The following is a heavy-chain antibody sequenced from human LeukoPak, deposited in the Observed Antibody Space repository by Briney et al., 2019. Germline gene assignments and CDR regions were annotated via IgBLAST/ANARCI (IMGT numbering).Heavy chain of an antibody. CDR1: GFTFSSYG. V-gene: IGHV3-23*01. Sequence: PGGTLRLSCAASGFTFSSYGMSWVRQAPGKGLEWVSGITSSGGSTYYADSVKGRFTISRDNAKNLLYLQMTSLRAEDTAVFYCAKYSHGSGTSFDPWGQGTLVTVSS. J-gene: IGHJ5*02. CDR2: ITSSGGST. CDR3: AKYSHGSGTSFDP. D-gene: IGHD3-10*01.